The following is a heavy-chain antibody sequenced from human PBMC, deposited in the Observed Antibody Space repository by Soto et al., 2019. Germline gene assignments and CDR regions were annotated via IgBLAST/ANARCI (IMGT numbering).Heavy chain of an antibody. V-gene: IGHV4-39*01. CDR3: ASSDSSSFTGWFDP. D-gene: IGHD6-6*01. CDR2: IYYSGST. J-gene: IGHJ5*02. CDR1: GGSISSSRYY. Sequence: LSLTCTVSGGSISSSRYYWGWMRQPPGKGLEWIGSIYYSGSTYYNPSLKSRVTISVDTSKNQFSLKLSSVTAADTAVYYCASSDSSSFTGWFDPWGQGTLVTVSS.